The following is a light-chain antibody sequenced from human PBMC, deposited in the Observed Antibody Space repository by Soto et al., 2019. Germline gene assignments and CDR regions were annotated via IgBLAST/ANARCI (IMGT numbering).Light chain of an antibody. J-gene: IGLJ1*01. Sequence: SYELTQPPSVSVSPGQTASITCSGDKLGGRFVCWYQQKPGQSPVLVMYEHTKRPSGIPERFSGSNSGNTAILTISGTLAMDEADYYCQAWDSSTAVFGTGTKLTVL. CDR2: EHT. V-gene: IGLV3-1*01. CDR1: KLGGRF. CDR3: QAWDSSTAV.